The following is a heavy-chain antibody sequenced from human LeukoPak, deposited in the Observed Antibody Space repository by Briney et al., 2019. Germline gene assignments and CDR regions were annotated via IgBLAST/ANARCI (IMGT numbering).Heavy chain of an antibody. Sequence: PGGSLRLSCAASGFTFSSYEMHWVRQAPGKGLEWVSYISSSGSTIYYADSVKGRFTISRDNSRNTLYLQMNSLRAGDTAVYYCAKSFRSTSLDYWGQGTLVTVSS. D-gene: IGHD2-2*01. V-gene: IGHV3-48*03. CDR3: AKSFRSTSLDY. CDR1: GFTFSSYE. CDR2: ISSSGSTI. J-gene: IGHJ4*02.